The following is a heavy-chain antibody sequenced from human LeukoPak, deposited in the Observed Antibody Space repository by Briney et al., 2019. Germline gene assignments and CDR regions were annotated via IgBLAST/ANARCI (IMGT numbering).Heavy chain of an antibody. CDR3: ARRVVNNRNWYFNL. V-gene: IGHV5-51*01. D-gene: IGHD4-23*01. CDR2: IYPGDSDT. Sequence: KHGESLKISCKGFGYSFTKNWIGWVRQMPGKGLEWMGIIYPGDSDTRYSPSFQGQVTISADKSINTAYLQWSSLKASDTAMYYCARRVVNNRNWYFNLWGRGTLVTVSS. CDR1: GYSFTKNW. J-gene: IGHJ2*01.